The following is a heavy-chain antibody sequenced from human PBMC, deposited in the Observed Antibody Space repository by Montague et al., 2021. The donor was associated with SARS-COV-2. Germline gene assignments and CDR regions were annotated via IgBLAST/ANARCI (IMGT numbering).Heavy chain of an antibody. J-gene: IGHJ6*02. D-gene: IGHD3-3*01. CDR2: IYSGGST. V-gene: IGHV3-53*01. Sequence: SLRLSCAASGFTVSSNYTSWVRQAPGKGLEWVSVIYSGGSTYYADSVKGRFTISRDNSKNTLYLQMNSLRAEDTAVYYCARDHLYYDFWSGYYDQYGMDVWGQGTTVTVSS. CDR1: GFTVSSNY. CDR3: ARDHLYYDFWSGYYDQYGMDV.